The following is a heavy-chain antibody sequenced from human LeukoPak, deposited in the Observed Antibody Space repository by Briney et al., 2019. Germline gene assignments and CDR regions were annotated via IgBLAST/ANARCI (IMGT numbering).Heavy chain of an antibody. CDR1: GFTFYIYT. Sequence: PGGSLRLSCAASGFTFYIYTMNWVRQAPGKGLEWVSIINYNGDNKYYADSVQGRFTISRDNSKNTVYLQMNSLRAEDTAIYYCAKDGHCPGALCPTQIAVAGYNDNWGQGTLVTVSS. V-gene: IGHV3-23*01. CDR2: INYNGDNK. CDR3: AKDGHCPGALCPTQIAVAGYNDN. J-gene: IGHJ4*02. D-gene: IGHD6-19*01.